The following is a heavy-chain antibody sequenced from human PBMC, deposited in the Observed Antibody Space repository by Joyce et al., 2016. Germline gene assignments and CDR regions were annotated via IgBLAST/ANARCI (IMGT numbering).Heavy chain of an antibody. CDR3: ARGGSGGNSLNWFDP. Sequence: QVQLHQWGAGLLKPSETLLLSCAVSGGYLSVHYVGWMRQTPGKGLEWMVEINYSESPKYKVSLQSRCTISLDTDKNQFSLRLNSATAADTSVYYCARGGSGGNSLNWFDPWGQGTLVSVSS. CDR1: GGYLSVHY. J-gene: IGHJ5*02. D-gene: IGHD4-23*01. V-gene: IGHV4-34*01. CDR2: INYSESP.